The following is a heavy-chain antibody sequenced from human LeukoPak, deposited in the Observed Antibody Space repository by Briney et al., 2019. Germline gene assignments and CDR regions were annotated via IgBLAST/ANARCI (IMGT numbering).Heavy chain of an antibody. CDR3: ARGSVGATSPTFDY. Sequence: GGSLRLSCAASGFTFSSYSMNWVRRAPGKGLEWVSYISSSSSTIYYADSVKGRFTISRDNAKNSLYLQMNSLRAEDAAVYYCARGSVGATSPTFDYWGQGTLVTVSS. CDR1: GFTFSSYS. D-gene: IGHD1-26*01. CDR2: ISSSSSTI. J-gene: IGHJ4*02. V-gene: IGHV3-48*04.